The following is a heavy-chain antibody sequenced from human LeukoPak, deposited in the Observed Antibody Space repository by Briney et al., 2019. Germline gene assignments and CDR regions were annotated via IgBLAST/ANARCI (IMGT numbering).Heavy chain of an antibody. Sequence: PGGSLRLSCAASGFMFDDYAIHWVRQAPGKGLEWVSGISWNSGSIDYADSVKGRFTISRDNTKNSLYLQMNSLRAEDTALYYCAKATVSTIEASAGGFDHWGQGTLVTVSS. V-gene: IGHV3-9*01. CDR1: GFMFDDYA. CDR2: ISWNSGSI. J-gene: IGHJ4*02. D-gene: IGHD5-12*01. CDR3: AKATVSTIEASAGGFDH.